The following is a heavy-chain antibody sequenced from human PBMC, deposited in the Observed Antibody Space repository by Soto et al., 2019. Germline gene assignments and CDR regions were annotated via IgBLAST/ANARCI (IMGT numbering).Heavy chain of an antibody. J-gene: IGHJ4*02. D-gene: IGHD3-3*01. CDR1: GYIFTSYV. CDR3: ARGRYEDY. Sequence: QAHLVQSGPDVKKPGASVKVSCKGSGYIFTSYVIAWVRQAPGQGLEWMGWIIAHNGNTVYAQTFQGRGTVTRATFTSTAYLELMSLRSDASAWYYCARGRYEDYWGQGALVTVS. CDR2: IIAHNGNT. V-gene: IGHV1-18*01.